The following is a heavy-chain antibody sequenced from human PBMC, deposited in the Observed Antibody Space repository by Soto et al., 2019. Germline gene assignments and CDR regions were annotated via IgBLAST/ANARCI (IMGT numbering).Heavy chain of an antibody. D-gene: IGHD3-16*01. J-gene: IGHJ3*01. CDR3: VREGGSRTRTTFVV. CDR1: GFTFSSYW. Sequence: QVVESGGGLVQPGGSLRLSCAASGFTFSSYWMTWVRQAPGKGLEWVANINQDGSEKYCADSVKGRFTISRDNAKNSLYLQMNSLRAEDTAMYYCVREGGSRTRTTFVVWGQGTMVTVSS. V-gene: IGHV3-7*05. CDR2: INQDGSEK.